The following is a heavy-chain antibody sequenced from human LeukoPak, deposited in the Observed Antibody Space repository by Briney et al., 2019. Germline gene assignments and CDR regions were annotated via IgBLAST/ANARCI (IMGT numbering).Heavy chain of an antibody. V-gene: IGHV4-59*12. CDR1: GGSISSSY. J-gene: IGHJ3*02. D-gene: IGHD2-2*02. Sequence: SETLSLTCTVSGGSISSSYWSWIRQPPGKGLEWIGYIYYTGSTNYNPSLKSRVTISVDTSKNQFSLKLSSVTAADTAVYYCARDLVYCSSSSCYNSAFDIWGQGTMVTVSS. CDR3: ARDLVYCSSSSCYNSAFDI. CDR2: IYYTGST.